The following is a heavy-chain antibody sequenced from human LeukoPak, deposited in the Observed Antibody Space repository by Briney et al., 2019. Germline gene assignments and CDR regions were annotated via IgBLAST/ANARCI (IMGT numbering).Heavy chain of an antibody. CDR2: ISSSGNKI. D-gene: IGHD6-13*01. CDR1: DFTFSSYN. Sequence: GGSLRLSCAASDFTFSSYNMNWVRQAPGKGLEWVSSISSSGNKIYYADSVKGRFTISRDNSKNTLYLQMNSLRAEDTAVYYCAKDQHSSTWYFDDWGQGTLVTVSS. CDR3: AKDQHSSTWYFDD. V-gene: IGHV3-21*01. J-gene: IGHJ4*02.